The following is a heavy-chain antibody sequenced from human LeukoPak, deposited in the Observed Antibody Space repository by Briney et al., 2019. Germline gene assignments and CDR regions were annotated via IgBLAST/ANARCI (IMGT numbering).Heavy chain of an antibody. J-gene: IGHJ4*02. V-gene: IGHV4-61*02. CDR3: ARGTYYDFWSGYSR. CDR1: GGSISSGSYY. CDR2: IYTSGST. D-gene: IGHD3-3*01. Sequence: SETLSLTCTVSGGSISSGSYYWSWIRQPAGKGLEWIGRIYTSGSTNYNPSLRSRVTMSVDTSKNQFSLKLSSVTAADTAVYYCARGTYYDFWSGYSRWGQGTLVTVSS.